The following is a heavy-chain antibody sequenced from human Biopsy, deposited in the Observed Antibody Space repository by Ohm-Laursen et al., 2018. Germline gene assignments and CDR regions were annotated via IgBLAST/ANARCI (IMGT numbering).Heavy chain of an antibody. J-gene: IGHJ1*01. CDR2: NIPILGTG. CDR3: ATKLTGYFHH. CDR1: GGTFSNYG. D-gene: IGHD3-9*01. V-gene: IGHV1-69*06. Sequence: SSVKVSCKAPGGTFSNYGVNWVRQAPGQGLEWLGGNIPILGTGNYAQKFQDRVTVAADTSTSTATMELRSLRSDDTAVYYCATKLTGYFHHWGQGTLVIVFS.